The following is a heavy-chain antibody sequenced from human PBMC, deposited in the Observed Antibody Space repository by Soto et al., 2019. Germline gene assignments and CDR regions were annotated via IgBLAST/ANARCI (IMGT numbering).Heavy chain of an antibody. Sequence: ASVKVSCKASGYTFTSYGISWVRQAPGQGLEWMGWISAYNGNTNYAQKLQGRVTMTTDTSTSTAYMELRSLRSDDTAVYYCAKEIRSVNSEDYSNYAGYILYYYYYGMDVWGQGTTVTVSS. CDR2: ISAYNGNT. CDR1: GYTFTSYG. V-gene: IGHV1-18*01. CDR3: AKEIRSVNSEDYSNYAGYILYYYYYGMDV. D-gene: IGHD4-4*01. J-gene: IGHJ6*02.